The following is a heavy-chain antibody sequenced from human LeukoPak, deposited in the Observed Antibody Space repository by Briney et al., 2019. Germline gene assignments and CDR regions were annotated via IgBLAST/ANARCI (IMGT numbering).Heavy chain of an antibody. J-gene: IGHJ6*03. Sequence: PSETLSLICTVSGDSISSYYWAWIRQPAGKGLEWIGRIYTSESTNYNPSLKSRVTISADKSKNQFSLKLSSVTAADTAVYYCARAGGRSGSSHLYYYYLNVWGKGTTVTVSS. D-gene: IGHD3-10*01. CDR1: GDSISSYY. V-gene: IGHV4-4*07. CDR2: IYTSEST. CDR3: ARAGGRSGSSHLYYYYLNV.